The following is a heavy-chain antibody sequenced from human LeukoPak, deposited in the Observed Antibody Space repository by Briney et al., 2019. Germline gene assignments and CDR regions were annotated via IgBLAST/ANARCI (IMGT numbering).Heavy chain of an antibody. J-gene: IGHJ4*02. Sequence: SETLSLTCTVFGGSISNYYWSWIRQTPGKGLEWIGYIYYSGSTNYKPSLRSRVIISLDTSKNQFSLNLTSVTAADTAVYYCARQGRAGTTFDYWGQGTLVTVSS. D-gene: IGHD6-19*01. V-gene: IGHV4-59*01. CDR2: IYYSGST. CDR3: ARQGRAGTTFDY. CDR1: GGSISNYY.